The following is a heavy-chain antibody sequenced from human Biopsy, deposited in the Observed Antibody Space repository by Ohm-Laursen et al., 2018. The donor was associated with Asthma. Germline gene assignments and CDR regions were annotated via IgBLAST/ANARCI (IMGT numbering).Heavy chain of an antibody. CDR2: ITGSGGTT. Sequence: SLRLSCSAPGFTISSSAMSWVRQAPGKGLERVSAITGSGGTTYYADSVRGRFTISRDNSKSTLFLQMDSLSAEDTAVYYCAKDFRGIAVAGDRGFDYWGQGTLVTVSS. CDR3: AKDFRGIAVAGDRGFDY. D-gene: IGHD6-19*01. CDR1: GFTISSSA. V-gene: IGHV3-23*01. J-gene: IGHJ4*02.